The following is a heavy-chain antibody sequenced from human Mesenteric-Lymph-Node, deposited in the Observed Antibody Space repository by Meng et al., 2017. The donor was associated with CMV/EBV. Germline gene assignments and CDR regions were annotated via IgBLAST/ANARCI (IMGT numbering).Heavy chain of an antibody. CDR3: ARIRDY. V-gene: IGHV3-48*04. Sequence: GGSLRLSCAASGFTFSDYSLKWVRQAPGKGLEWVAFINGKGTIIHYADSLKGRFTISRDNAKKSLYLQMNNLRVEDTAIYYCARIRDYWGQGTLVTVSS. CDR2: INGKGTII. J-gene: IGHJ4*02. CDR1: GFTFSDYS. D-gene: IGHD3-10*01.